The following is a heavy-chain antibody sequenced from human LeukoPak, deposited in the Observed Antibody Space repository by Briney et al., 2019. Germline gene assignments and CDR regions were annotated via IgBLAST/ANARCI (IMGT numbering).Heavy chain of an antibody. Sequence: PSETLSLTCAVPGGSISSGGYSWSWIRQPPGKGLEWIGYIYYTGSTNYNPSLKSRVTISVLTSKNRFSLKLSSVTAADTAVYYCASSRQWLVSFTFDPWGQGTLVTVSS. D-gene: IGHD6-19*01. V-gene: IGHV4-61*08. CDR2: IYYTGST. CDR1: GGSISSGGYS. J-gene: IGHJ5*02. CDR3: ASSRQWLVSFTFDP.